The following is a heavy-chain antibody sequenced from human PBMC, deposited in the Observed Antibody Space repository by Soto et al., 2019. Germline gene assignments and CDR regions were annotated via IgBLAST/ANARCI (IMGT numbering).Heavy chain of an antibody. V-gene: IGHV3-33*01. Sequence: QVQLVESGGGVVQPGRSLRLSCAASGFSFSNNDMHWVRQAPGEGLEWVAVIWHDGSNKYYVESVKGRFTISRDNSKNTLYLQMNSLRAEDTAVYYCARGTMEARFLFDYWGQGTLVTVSS. CDR2: IWHDGSNK. CDR1: GFSFSNND. J-gene: IGHJ4*02. CDR3: ARGTMEARFLFDY. D-gene: IGHD1-1*01.